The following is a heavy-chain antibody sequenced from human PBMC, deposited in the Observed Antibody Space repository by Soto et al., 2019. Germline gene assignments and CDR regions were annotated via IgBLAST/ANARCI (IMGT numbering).Heavy chain of an antibody. D-gene: IGHD3-10*01. J-gene: IGHJ6*02. CDR2: MNPTSGNT. CDR1: GYTFTSYD. V-gene: IGHV1-8*01. CDR3: VRVMTSLLLWFGDPGYYYGMDV. Sequence: ASVKVSCKASGYTFTSYDINWVRQATGQGREWMGWMNPTSGNTGYAQKFQVSVAMAMYTSISTAYRELSSLGSEDTAGYFWVRVMTSLLLWFGDPGYYYGMDVWGQGTTVTVSS.